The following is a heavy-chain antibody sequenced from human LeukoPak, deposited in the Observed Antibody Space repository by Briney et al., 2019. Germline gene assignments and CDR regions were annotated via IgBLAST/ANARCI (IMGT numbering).Heavy chain of an antibody. J-gene: IGHJ4*02. CDR3: AKDLTLDSMIVAVSSPFDY. V-gene: IGHV3-23*01. CDR2: ISGSGGST. Sequence: PGGSLRLSCAASGFTFSSYAMSWVRQAPGKGLEWVSAISGSGGSTYSADSVRGRFTISRDNSKNTLYLQMNSLRAEDTAVYYCAKDLTLDSMIVAVSSPFDYWGQGTLVTVSS. D-gene: IGHD3-22*01. CDR1: GFTFSSYA.